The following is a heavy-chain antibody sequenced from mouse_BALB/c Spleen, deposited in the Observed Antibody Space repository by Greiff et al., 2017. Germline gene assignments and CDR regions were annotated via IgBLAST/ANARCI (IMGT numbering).Heavy chain of an antibody. J-gene: IGHJ2*01. CDR1: GFNIKDYY. D-gene: IGHD1-1*01. CDR3: ARAVATNFDY. Sequence: EVQLQESGAELVRPGALVKLSCKASGFNIKDYYMHWVKQRPEQGLEWIGWIDPENGNTIYDPKFQGKASITADTSSNTAYLQLSSLTSEDTAVYYCARAVATNFDYWGQGTTLTVSS. CDR2: IDPENGNT. V-gene: IGHV14-1*02.